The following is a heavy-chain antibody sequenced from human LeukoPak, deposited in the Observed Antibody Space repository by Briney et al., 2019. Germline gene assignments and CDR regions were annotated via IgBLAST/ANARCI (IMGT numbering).Heavy chain of an antibody. J-gene: IGHJ4*02. CDR2: INHTGRT. D-gene: IGHD4-11*01. CDR3: ARVDYSDSSRHFDY. Sequence: SETLSLTCAVYGESFSGYYWAWIRQPPGKGLEWIGEINHTGRTNYKPSLKSRVTISVDSSKNQFSLRLNSVTAADTAVYYCARVDYSDSSRHFDYWGQGILVTVSS. CDR1: GESFSGYY. V-gene: IGHV4-34*01.